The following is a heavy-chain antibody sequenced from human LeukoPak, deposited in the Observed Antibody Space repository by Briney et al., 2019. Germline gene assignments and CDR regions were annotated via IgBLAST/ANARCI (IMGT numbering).Heavy chain of an antibody. Sequence: ASVKVSCKASGYTFTSYGISWVRQAPGQGLEWMGWINAYNGNTHYAQKLQDRVTMTTDTSTSTAYMELRSLRSDDTAVYYCARDDYDILTGLLNYYYGMDVWGQGTTVTVPS. CDR3: ARDDYDILTGLLNYYYGMDV. CDR1: GYTFTSYG. D-gene: IGHD3-9*01. J-gene: IGHJ6*02. V-gene: IGHV1-18*01. CDR2: INAYNGNT.